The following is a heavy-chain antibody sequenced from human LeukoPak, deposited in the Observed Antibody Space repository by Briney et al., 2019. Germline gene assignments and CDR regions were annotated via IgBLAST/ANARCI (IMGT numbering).Heavy chain of an antibody. V-gene: IGHV3-30*02. J-gene: IGHJ1*01. CDR1: GFTFSGYG. Sequence: GGSLRLSCAASGFTFSGYGMHWVRQAPGKGLEWVAFIRYDGSNKYYADSVKGRFTISRDNPKNTLYLQMNSLRAEDTAVYYCAKGDQWLARAAEYFQHWGQGTLVTVSS. CDR2: IRYDGSNK. CDR3: AKGDQWLARAAEYFQH. D-gene: IGHD6-19*01.